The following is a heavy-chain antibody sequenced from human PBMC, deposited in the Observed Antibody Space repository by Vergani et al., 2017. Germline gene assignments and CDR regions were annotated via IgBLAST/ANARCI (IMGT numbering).Heavy chain of an antibody. CDR1: GYSITSANY. V-gene: IGHV4-38-2*02. D-gene: IGHD3/OR15-3a*01. CDR2: IHRSGST. J-gene: IGHJ6*01. CDR3: ARGMYRDEAWTGYRLEGMDI. Sequence: QVQLQESGPGLVKPSETVSLTCTVSGYSITSANYWAWIRQSPGKGLEWIGTIHRSGSTYYNPSLKSLGTISVDTTKNQFSLKLSSVTAADTAVDYCARGMYRDEAWTGYRLEGMDIWGQGTTVTISS.